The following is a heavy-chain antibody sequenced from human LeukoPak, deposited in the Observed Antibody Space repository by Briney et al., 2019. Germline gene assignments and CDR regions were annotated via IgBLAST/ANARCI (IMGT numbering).Heavy chain of an antibody. J-gene: IGHJ5*02. D-gene: IGHD3-10*01. Sequence: SETLSLTCAVYGGSFSGYYWSWIRQPPGKGLEWIGEINHSGSTNYNPSLKSRVTISVDTSKNQFSLKLSSVTAADTAVHYCARLSRYYYGSGSYYNERRNWFDPWGQGTLVTVSS. CDR1: GGSFSGYY. CDR3: ARLSRYYYGSGSYYNERRNWFDP. CDR2: INHSGST. V-gene: IGHV4-34*01.